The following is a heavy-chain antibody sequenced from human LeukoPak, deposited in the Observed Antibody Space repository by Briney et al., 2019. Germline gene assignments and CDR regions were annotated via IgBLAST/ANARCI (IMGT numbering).Heavy chain of an antibody. D-gene: IGHD3-3*01. Sequence: SETLSLTCAVSGDSIDSHYWSWIRQTPGKGLDWIGYVYYSGSTNYNTSLKSRVTISVDTSKNQFSLRLSSVTAADTAVYYCARVSEYYDFWSTSKSGYYYYYMDVWGKGTTVTVSS. CDR3: ARVSEYYDFWSTSKSGYYYYYMDV. V-gene: IGHV4-59*11. CDR2: VYYSGST. CDR1: GDSIDSHY. J-gene: IGHJ6*03.